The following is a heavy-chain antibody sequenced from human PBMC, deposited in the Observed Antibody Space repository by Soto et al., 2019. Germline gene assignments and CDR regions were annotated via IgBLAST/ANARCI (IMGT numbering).Heavy chain of an antibody. CDR3: ARGRGYSGYDLYYYYMDV. CDR1: GGSFSGYY. D-gene: IGHD5-12*01. CDR2: INHSGST. V-gene: IGHV4-34*01. J-gene: IGHJ6*03. Sequence: SETLSLTWAVYGGSFSGYYWIRIRQPPGKGLEWIGEINHSGSTNYNPSLKSRVTVSVDTSKNQFSLKLSSVTAADTAVYYCARGRGYSGYDLYYYYMDVWGKGTTVTVSS.